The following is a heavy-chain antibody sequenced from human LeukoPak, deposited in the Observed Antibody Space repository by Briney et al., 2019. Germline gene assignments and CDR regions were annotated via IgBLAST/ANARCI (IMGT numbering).Heavy chain of an antibody. J-gene: IGHJ4*02. Sequence: PSETLSLTCAVYGGSFSGHYWSWIRQPPGKGLEWIGEINHSGSTNYNPSLKSRVTISVDTSKNQFSLKLSSVTAADTAVYYCARGRRFADILTGPTGYYFDYWGQGTLVTVSS. CDR2: INHSGST. CDR1: GGSFSGHY. CDR3: ARGRRFADILTGPTGYYFDY. D-gene: IGHD3-9*01. V-gene: IGHV4-34*01.